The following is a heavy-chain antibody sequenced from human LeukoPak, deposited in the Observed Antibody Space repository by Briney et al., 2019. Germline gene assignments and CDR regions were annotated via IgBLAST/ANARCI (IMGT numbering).Heavy chain of an antibody. J-gene: IGHJ3*02. CDR1: GFTFSDYY. V-gene: IGHV3-11*03. Sequence: PVRSLRLSCAASGFTFSDYYMSWIRQAPGKGLERVSYISSSISYTTSADSVKGQFPISRNNAKNRLHLQMSSLRAEETAVYYCARNWGFRWEPLGAFDIWGQGTMVTVSS. CDR3: ARNWGFRWEPLGAFDI. D-gene: IGHD1-26*01. CDR2: ISSSISYT.